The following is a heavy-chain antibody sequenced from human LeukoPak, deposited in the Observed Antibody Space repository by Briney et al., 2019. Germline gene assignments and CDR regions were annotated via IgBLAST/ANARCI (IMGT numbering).Heavy chain of an antibody. CDR3: AKGQLGYYYYMDV. Sequence: GGSLRLSRAASGFTFDDYVMHWVRQAPGKGLEWVSGISWNSGDIAYADSVKGRFTISRDNAKSSLYLLMNSLRTEDSALYYCAKGQLGYYYYMDVWGKGTTVTVSS. CDR2: ISWNSGDI. D-gene: IGHD6-6*01. CDR1: GFTFDDYV. V-gene: IGHV3-9*01. J-gene: IGHJ6*03.